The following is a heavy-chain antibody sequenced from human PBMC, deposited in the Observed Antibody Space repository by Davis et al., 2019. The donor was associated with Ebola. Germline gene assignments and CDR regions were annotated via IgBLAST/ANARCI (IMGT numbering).Heavy chain of an antibody. Sequence: GESLKISCAASGFTFSSCDMHWVRQATGKGLEWVSAIGTAGDTYYPGSVKGRFTISRENAKNSLYLQMNSLRAEDTAVYYCARGDSGSYIFYYYGMDVWGQGTTVTVSS. CDR2: IGTAGDT. CDR3: ARGDSGSYIFYYYGMDV. V-gene: IGHV3-13*01. J-gene: IGHJ6*02. D-gene: IGHD1-26*01. CDR1: GFTFSSCD.